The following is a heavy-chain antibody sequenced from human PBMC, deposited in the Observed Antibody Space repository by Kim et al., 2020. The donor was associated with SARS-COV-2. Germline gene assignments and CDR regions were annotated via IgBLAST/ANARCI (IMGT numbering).Heavy chain of an antibody. J-gene: IGHJ5*02. CDR3: AREKQGWFDP. CDR2: GST. V-gene: IGHV4-34*09. Sequence: GSTHTNHPLKRRVTISVDTSKNQFSLQLSSVTAADTAVYYCAREKQGWFDPWGQGTLVTVSS.